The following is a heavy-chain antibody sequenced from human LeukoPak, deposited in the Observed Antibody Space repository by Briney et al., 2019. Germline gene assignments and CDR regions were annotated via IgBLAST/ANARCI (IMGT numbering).Heavy chain of an antibody. CDR1: GYTFTSYG. V-gene: IGHV1-18*01. Sequence: GASVKVSCKASGYTFTSYGISWVRQAPGQGLEWMGWISAYNGNTNYAQKLQGRVTMTTDTSTSIAYMELRSLRSDDTAVYYCARVHVVYYYYYMDVWGKGTTVTISS. CDR2: ISAYNGNT. CDR3: ARVHVVYYYYYMDV. J-gene: IGHJ6*03. D-gene: IGHD2-15*01.